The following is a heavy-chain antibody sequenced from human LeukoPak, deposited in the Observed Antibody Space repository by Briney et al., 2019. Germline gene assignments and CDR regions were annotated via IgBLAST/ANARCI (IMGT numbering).Heavy chain of an antibody. V-gene: IGHV4-39*07. CDR3: ARVSPYYFDY. Sequence: SETLSLTCTVSGGSISSSSYYWGWIRQPPGKGLEWIGEISHSGSTNYNPSLKSRVTISVDTSKNQFSLKLSSVTAADTAVYYCARVSPYYFDYWGQGTLVTVSS. CDR1: GGSISSSSYY. CDR2: ISHSGST. J-gene: IGHJ4*02.